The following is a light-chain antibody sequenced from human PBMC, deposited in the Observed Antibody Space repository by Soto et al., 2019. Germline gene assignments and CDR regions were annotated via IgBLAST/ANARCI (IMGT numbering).Light chain of an antibody. J-gene: IGLJ2*01. V-gene: IGLV2-14*01. Sequence: QSALTQPASVSGSLGQSITISCTGTSSDVGGYNYVCWYQQHPGKDPKVVIFEVTKRPSGVSSRFSGSKSGNTASLTVSGLQAEDEGDYYCSSYTSSRTVLFGGGTKLTVL. CDR2: EVT. CDR3: SSYTSSRTVL. CDR1: SSDVGGYNY.